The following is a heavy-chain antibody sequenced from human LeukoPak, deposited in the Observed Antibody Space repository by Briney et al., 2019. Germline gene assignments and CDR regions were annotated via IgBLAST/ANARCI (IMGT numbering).Heavy chain of an antibody. CDR1: GGSISSYY. J-gene: IGHJ4*02. Sequence: SETLSLTCTVSGGSISSYYWSWIRQPPGKGLEWIGYIYYSGSTNYNPSLKSRVTISVDTSKNQFSLKLSSVTAADTAVYYCAREIREGLDYWGQGTLVTVSS. V-gene: IGHV4-59*01. CDR2: IYYSGST. CDR3: AREIREGLDY.